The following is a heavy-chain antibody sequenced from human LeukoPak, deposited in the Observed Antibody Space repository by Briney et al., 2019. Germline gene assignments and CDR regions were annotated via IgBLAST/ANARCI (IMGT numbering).Heavy chain of an antibody. CDR1: GYTFTTYH. CDR2: MNPYNGDR. CDR3: ARTTSLTTSGYDC. J-gene: IGHJ4*02. V-gene: IGHV1-8*03. D-gene: IGHD4-17*01. Sequence: ASVKVSCKTSGYTFTTYHLNWVRQPTGQGLEWLGWMNPYNGDRGYAQKFQGRLSITSDTSISTAYMELSSLKSDDTAVYFCARTTSLTTSGYDCWGQGTLVTVSS.